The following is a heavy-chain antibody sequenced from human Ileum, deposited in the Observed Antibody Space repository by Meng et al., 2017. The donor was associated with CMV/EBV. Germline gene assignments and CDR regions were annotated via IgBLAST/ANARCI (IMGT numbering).Heavy chain of an antibody. Sequence: SETLSLTCTVSGGSITNYHWAWFRQSPGKGLEWIGYVFHSGSTKYSPSLKSRVTISVDTPKNQFSLHLNSVTPADTAVYYCARRSVSGPPGSFFDPWGQGTLVTVSS. CDR3: ARRSVSGPPGSFFDP. CDR1: GGSITNYH. D-gene: IGHD3-10*01. CDR2: VFHSGST. J-gene: IGHJ5*02. V-gene: IGHV4-59*01.